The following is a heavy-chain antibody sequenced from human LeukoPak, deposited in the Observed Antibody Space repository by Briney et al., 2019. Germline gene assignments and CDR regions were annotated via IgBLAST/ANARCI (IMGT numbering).Heavy chain of an antibody. V-gene: IGHV3-48*03. CDR2: ISSSGSII. D-gene: IGHD2-2*01. CDR3: ASGIRCSSTSCYDY. Sequence: PGGSLRLSCAASGFTFSSYEMNWVRQAPGKGLEWVSYISSSGSIIYYADFVKGRFTISRDNAKNSLYLQMNSLRAEDTAVYYCASGIRCSSTSCYDYWGQGTLVTVSS. J-gene: IGHJ4*02. CDR1: GFTFSSYE.